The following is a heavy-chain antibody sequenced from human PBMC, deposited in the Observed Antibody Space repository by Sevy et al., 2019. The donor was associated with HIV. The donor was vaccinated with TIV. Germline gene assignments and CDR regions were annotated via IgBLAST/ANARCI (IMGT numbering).Heavy chain of an antibody. CDR1: GGTFSSYG. Sequence: ASVKVSCKASGGTFSSYGISWVRQAPGQGLEWMGGIIPILGTVNYAQKFQGRVTITADESTKTAYMELSSLRSEDTAVYYCATTKDYYDSSGDPFDYWGQGSLVTVSS. CDR2: IIPILGTV. J-gene: IGHJ4*02. CDR3: ATTKDYYDSSGDPFDY. V-gene: IGHV1-69*13. D-gene: IGHD3-22*01.